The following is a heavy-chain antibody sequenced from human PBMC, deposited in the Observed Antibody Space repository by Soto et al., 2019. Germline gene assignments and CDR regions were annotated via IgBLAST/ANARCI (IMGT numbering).Heavy chain of an antibody. V-gene: IGHV3-23*01. CDR2: ISGSGGST. D-gene: IGHD5-12*01. CDR3: AKDRGYSGYDSTSWFDP. CDR1: GFTFSSYA. Sequence: PGGSLRLSCAASGFTFSSYAMSWVRQAPGKGLKWDSAISGSGGSTYYADSVKGRFTISRDNSKNPLYLQMNSLRAEDTAVYYCAKDRGYSGYDSTSWFDPWGQGTQVTV. J-gene: IGHJ5*02.